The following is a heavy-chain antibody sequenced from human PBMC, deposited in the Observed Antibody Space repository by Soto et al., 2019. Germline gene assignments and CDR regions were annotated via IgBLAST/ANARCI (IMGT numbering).Heavy chain of an antibody. V-gene: IGHV4-30-4*01. CDR1: GGSISSGDYY. Sequence: QVQLQESGPGLVKPSQTLSLTCTVSGGSISSGDYYWSWIRQPPGKGLEWIGYIYYTGSTNYNPSLKSRLIISVDTSNNQFSLKLKSVTAADTDVYYCAREGGGGYFFYGMDVWGQGTTVTVSS. CDR3: AREGGGGYFFYGMDV. CDR2: IYYTGST. J-gene: IGHJ6*02. D-gene: IGHD2-15*01.